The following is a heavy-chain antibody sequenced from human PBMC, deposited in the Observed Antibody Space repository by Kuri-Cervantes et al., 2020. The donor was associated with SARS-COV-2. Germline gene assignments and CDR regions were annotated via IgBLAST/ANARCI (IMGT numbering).Heavy chain of an antibody. CDR1: GFTLDDYG. J-gene: IGHJ4*02. V-gene: IGHV3-43D*03. CDR3: AKVFGVGSNIKYFDY. D-gene: IGHD2/OR15-2a*01. CDR2: ITWDGYST. Sequence: LSLTCAASGFTLDDYGMYWVRQAPGKGLEWVSSITWDGYSTFYADSVKGRFTMSRDSSKNSLYLQMSSLRVEDTALYFCAKVFGVGSNIKYFDYWGQGTVVTVSS.